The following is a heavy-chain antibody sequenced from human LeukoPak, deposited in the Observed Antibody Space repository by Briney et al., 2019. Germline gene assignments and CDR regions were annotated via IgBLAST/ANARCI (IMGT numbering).Heavy chain of an antibody. CDR1: LGSHW. Sequence: HPGGSLRLSCVGALGSHWMGWVRQAPGQGLEWVANIKEDGSQEYYMVSVKGRFAISRDNSKNTLYLQMKSVRAEDTAIYYCAKDFGDGGQGTLVTVSS. J-gene: IGHJ4*02. D-gene: IGHD3-16*01. CDR2: IKEDGSQE. V-gene: IGHV3-7*03. CDR3: AKDFGD.